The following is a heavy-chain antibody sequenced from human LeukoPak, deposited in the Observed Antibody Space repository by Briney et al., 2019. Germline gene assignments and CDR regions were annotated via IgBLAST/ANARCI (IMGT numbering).Heavy chain of an antibody. CDR3: ARGPSRPGLTGYYKTCSGGSCHGWFDP. CDR1: GGSFSGYY. D-gene: IGHD2-15*01. Sequence: SETLSLTCAVYGGSFSGYYWSWIRQPPGKGLEWIGEINHSGSTNYNPSLKSRVTISVDTSKNQFSLKLSSVTAADTAVYYRARGPSRPGLTGYYKTCSGGSCHGWFDPWGQGTLVTVSS. CDR2: INHSGST. V-gene: IGHV4-34*01. J-gene: IGHJ5*02.